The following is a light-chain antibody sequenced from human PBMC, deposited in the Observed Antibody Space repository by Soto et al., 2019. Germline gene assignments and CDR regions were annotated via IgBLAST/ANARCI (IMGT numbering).Light chain of an antibody. CDR2: SGS. Sequence: DIVMTQSPLSLPVTPGEPASISCRSSQSLLHTNGYNYLDWFLRRPGQSPQLLIYSGSTRASGVPDRFRGSGSGTDFTLKISRVEAEDVGVYYCMQSLETPRTFGQGTKLEIK. CDR1: QSLLHTNGYNY. J-gene: IGKJ2*01. CDR3: MQSLETPRT. V-gene: IGKV2-28*01.